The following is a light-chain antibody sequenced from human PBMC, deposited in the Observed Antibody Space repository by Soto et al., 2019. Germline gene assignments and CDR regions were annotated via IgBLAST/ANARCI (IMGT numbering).Light chain of an antibody. CDR1: QSISSY. J-gene: IGKJ1*01. Sequence: DIQMTQSPSSLSASVGDRVTITCRASQSISSYLNWYQQKPGKAPKLLIYAASSLQSGVPSRFSGSGSGTDFTLTISSLQPEDVATYYCQNYDKESPATFGQGTKVDIK. CDR3: QNYDKESPAT. V-gene: IGKV1-39*01. CDR2: AAS.